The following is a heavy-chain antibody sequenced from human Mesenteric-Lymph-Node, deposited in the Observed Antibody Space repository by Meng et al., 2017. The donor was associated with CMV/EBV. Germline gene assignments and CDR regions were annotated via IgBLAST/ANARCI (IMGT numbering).Heavy chain of an antibody. J-gene: IGHJ6*02. D-gene: IGHD2-2*01. Sequence: CRDYGMRWRRQAPGRGLEGVTFLRFDRSFKYYADSVKGRIAISKDESKNYIYLQLNSLRADDTALYYCAKDEVARPAACYYFAMDVWGQGIAVTVSS. CDR1: CRDYG. CDR2: LRFDRSFK. V-gene: IGHV3-30*02. CDR3: AKDEVARPAACYYFAMDV.